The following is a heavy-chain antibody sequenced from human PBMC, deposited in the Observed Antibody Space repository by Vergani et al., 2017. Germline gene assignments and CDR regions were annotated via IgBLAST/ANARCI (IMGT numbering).Heavy chain of an antibody. J-gene: IGHJ6*04. Sequence: EVQLVESGGGLVQPGGSLRLSCAASGFTFSSYSMNWVRQAPGKGLEWVSYISSSSSTIYYADFVKGRFTISRDNAKNSLYLKMNSLRAEDTAVYYCAKDGDGDIVATIWYYDYGMDVWGKGP. CDR3: AKDGDGDIVATIWYYDYGMDV. D-gene: IGHD5-12*01. CDR2: ISSSSSTI. V-gene: IGHV3-48*01. CDR1: GFTFSSYS.